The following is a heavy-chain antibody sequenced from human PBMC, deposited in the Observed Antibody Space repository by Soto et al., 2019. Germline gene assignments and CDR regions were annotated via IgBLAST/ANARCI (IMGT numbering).Heavy chain of an antibody. CDR1: GYTFTSYV. V-gene: IGHV1-18*01. D-gene: IGHD6-13*01. Sequence: QVQLVQSGAEVKKPGASVKVSCKASGYTFTSYVITWVRQAPGQGLEWMGWLSAYNGNTNYAKKLQGRVTMTTDTSTSTANMELRSLRSDDTAVYYCANYREQLVLYGMDVWGHGATVTVCS. CDR2: LSAYNGNT. J-gene: IGHJ6*02. CDR3: ANYREQLVLYGMDV.